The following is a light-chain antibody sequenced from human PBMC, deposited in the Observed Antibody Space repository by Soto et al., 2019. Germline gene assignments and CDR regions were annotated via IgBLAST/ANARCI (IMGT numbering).Light chain of an antibody. CDR1: QSVSSY. CDR3: QHRMNWPLT. J-gene: IGKJ5*01. CDR2: DAS. V-gene: IGKV3-11*01. Sequence: EILYTQSQSTLSLSPGERATLSCRASQSVSSYLLWYQHKPGQAPRLLIYDASNRATGIPARFSGSGSETDFTLTISSLEPEDFAVYYCQHRMNWPLTFGQGTRLEI.